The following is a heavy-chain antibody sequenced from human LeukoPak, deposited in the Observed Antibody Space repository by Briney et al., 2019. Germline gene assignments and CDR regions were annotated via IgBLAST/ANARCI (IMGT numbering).Heavy chain of an antibody. J-gene: IGHJ1*01. CDR2: IYSGGST. CDR1: GFTVSSNY. D-gene: IGHD6-19*01. V-gene: IGHV3-66*01. CDR3: ARATIAVAGIPGYFQH. Sequence: GGSLRLSCAASGFTVSSNYMSWVRQAPGKGLEWVSVIYSGGSTYYADSVKGRFTISRDNSKNTLYLQMNSLRAEDTAVYYCARATIAVAGIPGYFQHWGQGTLVTVSS.